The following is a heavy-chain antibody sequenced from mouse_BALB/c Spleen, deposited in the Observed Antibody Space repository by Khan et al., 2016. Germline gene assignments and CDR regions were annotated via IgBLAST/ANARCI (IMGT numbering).Heavy chain of an antibody. CDR2: IHYSGST. J-gene: IGHJ4*01. CDR3: VRYGYYAMDY. V-gene: IGHV3-1*02. CDR1: DYSITSGYS. Sequence: VQLKESGPDLVTPSQSLSLTCTVTDYSITSGYSCHWIRQFPGNKLEWMGYIHYSGSTNYNPSLKSRISITRDTSKNQFFLQLNSVTTEDTATYYCVRYGYYAMDYWGQGTSVTVSS. D-gene: IGHD1-1*02.